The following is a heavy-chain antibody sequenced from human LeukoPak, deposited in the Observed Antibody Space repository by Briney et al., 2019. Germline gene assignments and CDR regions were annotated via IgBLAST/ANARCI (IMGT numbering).Heavy chain of an antibody. J-gene: IGHJ6*03. CDR1: GGTFNTYS. V-gene: IGHV1-69*01. CDR3: VRAQRESLWFGELGNYYMDV. Sequence: SVKVSCTASGGTFNTYSINWVRQAPGQGLEWMGGIIPIFGTADYAQKFQGRVTITADEPTSTAYMELSSLRSEDTAVYYCVRAQRESLWFGELGNYYMDVWGKGTTVTVSS. CDR2: IIPIFGTA. D-gene: IGHD3-10*01.